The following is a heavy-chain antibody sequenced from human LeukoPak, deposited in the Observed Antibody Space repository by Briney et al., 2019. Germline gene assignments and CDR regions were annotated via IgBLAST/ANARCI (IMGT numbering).Heavy chain of an antibody. CDR1: GGSISSYY. V-gene: IGHV4-59*01. CDR2: IYYSGST. Sequence: SETLSLTCTVSGGSISSYYWSWIRQPPGKGLEWIGYIYYSGSTNYNPSLKSRVTISVDTSKNQFSLKLSSVTAADTAVYYCARGKLIAARPYAFDIWGQGTMVTVSS. CDR3: ARGKLIAARPYAFDI. J-gene: IGHJ3*02. D-gene: IGHD6-6*01.